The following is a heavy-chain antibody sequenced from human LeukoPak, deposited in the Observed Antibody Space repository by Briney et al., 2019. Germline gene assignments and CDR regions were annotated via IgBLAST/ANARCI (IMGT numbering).Heavy chain of an antibody. D-gene: IGHD6-19*01. CDR1: GYTFTSYG. V-gene: IGHV1-18*01. Sequence: GASVKVSCKASGYTFTSYGISWVRQAPGQGLEWMGWISAYNGNTNYAQKLQGRVTMTTDTSTSTAYMELRSLRSDDTAVYYCARVIPYRWIAVGDTGDAFDIWGQGTIVTVSS. CDR3: ARVIPYRWIAVGDTGDAFDI. J-gene: IGHJ3*02. CDR2: ISAYNGNT.